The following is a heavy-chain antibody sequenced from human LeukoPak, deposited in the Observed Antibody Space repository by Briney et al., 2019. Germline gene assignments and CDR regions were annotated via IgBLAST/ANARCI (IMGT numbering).Heavy chain of an antibody. CDR3: TTRLTYYYDSSGYVGFDY. V-gene: IGHV3-15*01. J-gene: IGHJ4*02. Sequence: GGPLRLSCAASGFTFSNAWMSWVRQAPGKVLEWVGSFKSKTDGGTTDYAAPVKDRFTISRDDSNNTLYLQMNSLKTEDTAVYYCTTRLTYYYDSSGYVGFDYWGQGTLVTVSS. D-gene: IGHD3-22*01. CDR1: GFTFSNAW. CDR2: FKSKTDGGTT.